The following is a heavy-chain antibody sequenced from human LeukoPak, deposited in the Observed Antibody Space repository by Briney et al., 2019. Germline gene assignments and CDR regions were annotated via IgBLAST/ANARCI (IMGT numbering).Heavy chain of an antibody. D-gene: IGHD1-26*01. CDR2: INHSGST. CDR1: GGSFSGYY. CDR3: ARKWVPYYYYGMYV. Sequence: SETLSLTCAVYGGSFSGYYWSWIRQPPGKGLEWIGEINHSGSTNYNPSLKSRVTISVDTSKNQFSLKLSSVTAADTAVYYCARKWVPYYYYGMYVWGQGTTVTVSS. J-gene: IGHJ6*02. V-gene: IGHV4-34*01.